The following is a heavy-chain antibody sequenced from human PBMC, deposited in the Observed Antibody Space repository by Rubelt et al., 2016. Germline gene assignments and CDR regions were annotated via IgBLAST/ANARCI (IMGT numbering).Heavy chain of an antibody. J-gene: IGHJ3*02. Sequence: EVQLVQSGAEVKKPGESLKISCKAFGYRFTSYWIGWVRQMPGKDLEWMGTIYPADSETTYSPSFQGQVTISADNSTKTAYLQWSSLKAADTAVYYCVRDSTEVFDIWGQGTMVIVAS. V-gene: IGHV5-51*03. D-gene: IGHD1-14*01. CDR1: GYRFTSYW. CDR2: IYPADSET. CDR3: VRDSTEVFDI.